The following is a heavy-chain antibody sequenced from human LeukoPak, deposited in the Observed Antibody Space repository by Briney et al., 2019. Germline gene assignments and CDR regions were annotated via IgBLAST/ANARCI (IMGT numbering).Heavy chain of an antibody. CDR1: GFTFDDYA. V-gene: IGHV3-9*01. D-gene: IGHD1-26*01. J-gene: IGHJ6*02. CDR3: AKDMVGARRYYGMDV. Sequence: PGGSLRLSCAASGFTFDDYAMHWVRQAPGKGLEWVSGISWNSGSIGYADSVKGRFTISRDNAKNSLYLQMNSLRAEDTALYYCAKDMVGARRYYGMDVWGQGTTVTVSS. CDR2: ISWNSGSI.